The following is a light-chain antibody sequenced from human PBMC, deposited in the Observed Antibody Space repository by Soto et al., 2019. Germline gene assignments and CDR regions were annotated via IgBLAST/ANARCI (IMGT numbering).Light chain of an antibody. V-gene: IGLV1-40*01. CDR1: NSNIGTYT. Sequence: QSALTQPPSASGTPGQRVTISCSGSNSNIGTYTVNWFRQVPGTAPSLLIYGNSIRPSGVPDRFSGSKSGTSASLAITGLQAEDEADYYCQSYDSSLSGAVFGGGTKLTVL. J-gene: IGLJ3*02. CDR3: QSYDSSLSGAV. CDR2: GNS.